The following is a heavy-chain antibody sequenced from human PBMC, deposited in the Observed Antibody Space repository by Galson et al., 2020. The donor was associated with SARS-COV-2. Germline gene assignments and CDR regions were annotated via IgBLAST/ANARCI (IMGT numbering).Heavy chain of an antibody. CDR2: IYYSGST. J-gene: IGHJ6*02. CDR3: ARARCSSTSCYNYYGMDV. D-gene: IGHD2-2*01. CDR1: GGSLSSGGYY. V-gene: IGHV4-31*03. Sequence: SQTLSLTCTVSGGSLSSGGYYWSWIRQHPGKGLEWLGYIYYSGSTYYNPSLKSRLTISVDTSKNQFSLKLSSVTAADTAVYYCARARCSSTSCYNYYGMDVWGQGTTVTVSS.